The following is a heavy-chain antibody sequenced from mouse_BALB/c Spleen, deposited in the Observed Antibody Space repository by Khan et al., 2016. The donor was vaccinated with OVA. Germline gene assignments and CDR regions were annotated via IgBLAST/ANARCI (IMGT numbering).Heavy chain of an antibody. Sequence: QVQLKESGPGLAQPSESLSITCTVSGFSLTDYGVHWVRQSPGKGLEWLGMIWSGGITDYNAAFISRLSISKDNSESQVFFKMNSLQANDTALYYCARNYDYDEGLAYWGQGTLVTVSA. CDR2: IWSGGIT. J-gene: IGHJ3*01. CDR3: ARNYDYDEGLAY. CDR1: GFSLTDYG. D-gene: IGHD2-4*01. V-gene: IGHV2-2*02.